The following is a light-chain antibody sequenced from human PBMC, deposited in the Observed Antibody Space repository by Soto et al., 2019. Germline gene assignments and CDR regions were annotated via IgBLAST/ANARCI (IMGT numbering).Light chain of an antibody. CDR3: QHDNGWPPYT. J-gene: IGKJ2*01. CDR2: GAS. V-gene: IGKV3-15*01. Sequence: EIVMTQSPAPLSVSPGEIATLSCRASQNVYTNLAWYQQKPGQAPRLLIYGASTRSTGIAARFSGTGSGTQFTLAISSLQSGDFAVYYGQHDNGWPPYTGGQGTKLEIK. CDR1: QNVYTN.